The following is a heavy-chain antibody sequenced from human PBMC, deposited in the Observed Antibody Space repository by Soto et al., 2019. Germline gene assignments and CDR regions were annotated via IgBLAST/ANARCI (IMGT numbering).Heavy chain of an antibody. CDR1: GFTFSSYA. V-gene: IGHV3-30-3*01. Sequence: QVQLVESGGGVVQPGRSLRLSCAASGFTFSSYATHWVRQAPGKGLEWVAVISYDGSNKYYADSVKGRFTISRDNSKNTLYLQMNSLRAEDTAVYYCARDQGERYDFWSGDFDYWGQGTLVTVSS. J-gene: IGHJ4*02. CDR2: ISYDGSNK. CDR3: ARDQGERYDFWSGDFDY. D-gene: IGHD3-3*01.